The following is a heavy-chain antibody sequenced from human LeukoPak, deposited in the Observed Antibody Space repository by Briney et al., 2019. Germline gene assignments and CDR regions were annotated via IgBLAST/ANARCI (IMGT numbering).Heavy chain of an antibody. CDR2: ISWNSGSI. D-gene: IGHD6-13*01. V-gene: IGHV3-9*01. CDR1: GFIYSTYG. CDR3: AKETYSSSWYSGFDY. Sequence: GGSLRLSCAASGFIYSTYGIHWVRQAPGKGLEWVSGISWNSGSIGYADSVKGRFTISRDNAKNSLYLQMNSLRAEDTALYYCAKETYSSSWYSGFDYWGQGTLVTVSS. J-gene: IGHJ4*02.